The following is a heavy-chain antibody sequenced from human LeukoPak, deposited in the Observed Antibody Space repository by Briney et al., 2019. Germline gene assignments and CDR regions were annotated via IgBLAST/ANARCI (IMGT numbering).Heavy chain of an antibody. Sequence: PGGALRLSCAASGFTFTNYWMCWVRQAPGKGMEGVANIKQDGSEKHYVDSVNGRFTISRDNAKHSLYLQMNSLRAEDTAVYYCAKDGPGGWYFDSWGQGTPVTVSS. J-gene: IGHJ4*02. V-gene: IGHV3-7*03. CDR3: AKDGPGGWYFDS. CDR2: IKQDGSEK. CDR1: GFTFTNYW. D-gene: IGHD6-19*01.